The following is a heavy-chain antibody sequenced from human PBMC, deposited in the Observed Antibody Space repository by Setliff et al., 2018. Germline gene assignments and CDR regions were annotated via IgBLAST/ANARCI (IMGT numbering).Heavy chain of an antibody. J-gene: IGHJ6*03. Sequence: GASVKVSCKASGYTITNFALNWVRQAPGQGLEWMGWINTNTGNPSYAQGFTGRFVFSLDTSVTTAYLQISSLKSEDSAVYYCARASRFGTIVYRGYYYMDVWGKGTTVTVSS. CDR2: INTNTGNP. D-gene: IGHD3-10*01. CDR3: ARASRFGTIVYRGYYYMDV. CDR1: GYTITNFA. V-gene: IGHV7-4-1*02.